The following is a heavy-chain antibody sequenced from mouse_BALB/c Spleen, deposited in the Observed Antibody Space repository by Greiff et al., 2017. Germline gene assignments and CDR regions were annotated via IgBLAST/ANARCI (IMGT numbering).Heavy chain of an antibody. J-gene: IGHJ1*01. CDR2: IDTANGNT. CDR1: GFNIKDSY. CDR3: AVMSTTSHWYFDV. V-gene: IGHV14-3*02. D-gene: IGHD2-4*01. Sequence: VQLQQSGAGLVKPGASVKLSCTASGFNIKDSYMHWVKQSPEQGLEWFGRIDTANGNTKYDPKFQGKATITTDTSSNTAYLQLSSLTSEDTAVYYCAVMSTTSHWYFDVWGAGTTVTVSS.